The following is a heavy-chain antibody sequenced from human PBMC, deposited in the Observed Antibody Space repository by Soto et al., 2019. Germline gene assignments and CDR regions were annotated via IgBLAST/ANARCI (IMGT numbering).Heavy chain of an antibody. CDR1: GFTFSSYG. Sequence: GGSLRLSCAASGFTFSSYGMHWVRQAPGKGLEWVAVISYDGSNKYYADSVKGRFTISRDNSKNTLYLQMNSLRAEDTAVYYCAKDKVPGPRAGGYFDYWGQGTLVTVSS. D-gene: IGHD3-10*01. CDR2: ISYDGSNK. V-gene: IGHV3-30*18. CDR3: AKDKVPGPRAGGYFDY. J-gene: IGHJ4*02.